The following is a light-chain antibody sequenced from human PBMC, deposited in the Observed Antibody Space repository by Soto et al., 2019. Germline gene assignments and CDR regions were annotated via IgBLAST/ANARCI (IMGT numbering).Light chain of an antibody. Sequence: QSVLTQPPSASGSPGQSVTISCTGTSSDVGGYNYVSWYQQHPGKAPKLMIYEVSKRPSGVPDPFSGSKSGNTASLTVSGLQAEDEADYYCSSYAGSNNVVFGGGTKLTVL. CDR3: SSYAGSNNVV. V-gene: IGLV2-8*01. CDR1: SSDVGGYNY. CDR2: EVS. J-gene: IGLJ2*01.